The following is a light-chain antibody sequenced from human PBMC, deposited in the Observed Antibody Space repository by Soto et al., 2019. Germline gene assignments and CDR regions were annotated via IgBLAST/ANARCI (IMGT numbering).Light chain of an antibody. V-gene: IGKV3-20*01. CDR3: QRYDTPLCGE. CDR2: GAS. J-gene: IGKJ1*01. Sequence: PCTPSWSEGVRATLSCRAIQSVSSSYLAWYQQKPGQAPRLLIYGASTRATGIPARFSGSVSGTDFTLTMCGLEAEELAGYYGQRYDTPLCGEIGRGTRVDIK. CDR1: QSVSSSY.